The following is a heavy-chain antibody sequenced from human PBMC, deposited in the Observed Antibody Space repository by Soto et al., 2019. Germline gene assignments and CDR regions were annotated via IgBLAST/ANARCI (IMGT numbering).Heavy chain of an antibody. V-gene: IGHV4-34*01. CDR2: INHSGST. CDR3: ARRVMGPPYYFDY. CDR1: GGSFSGYY. Sequence: QVQLQQWGAGLLKPSETLSLTCAVYGGSFSGYYWSWIRQPPGKGLEWIGEINHSGSTNYNPSLKSRVTISVDTSKNQFSLELSSVTAADTAVYYCARRVMGPPYYFDYWGQGTLVTVSS. J-gene: IGHJ4*02. D-gene: IGHD2-8*01.